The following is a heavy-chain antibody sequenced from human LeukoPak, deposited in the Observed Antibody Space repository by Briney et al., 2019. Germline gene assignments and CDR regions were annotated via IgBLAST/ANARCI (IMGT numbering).Heavy chain of an antibody. J-gene: IGHJ4*02. CDR1: GGSISSSSYY. V-gene: IGHV4-39*01. D-gene: IGHD6-25*01. Sequence: PSETLPLTCTVSGGSISSSSYYWGWIRQPPGKGLEWIGSIYYSGSTYYNPSLKSRVTISVDTSKNQFSLKLSSVTAADTAVYYCARRGSGGSEFDYWGQGTPVTVSS. CDR3: ARRGSGGSEFDY. CDR2: IYYSGST.